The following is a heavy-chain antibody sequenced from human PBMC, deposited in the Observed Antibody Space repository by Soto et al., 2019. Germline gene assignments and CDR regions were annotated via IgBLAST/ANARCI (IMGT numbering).Heavy chain of an antibody. J-gene: IGHJ4*02. Sequence: QDHLVESGGGVVQPGTSLRLSCAASGFTFNTYGMHWVRQAPGKGLEWVAVISYDGSDKFYADSVKGRFTISRDNSKNTLYLQMSSLRPEDTAIYYCAKSPNFYCSSPNCYKYYFDYGGQGTLVTVSS. CDR3: AKSPNFYCSSPNCYKYYFDY. D-gene: IGHD2-2*02. CDR2: ISYDGSDK. V-gene: IGHV3-30*18. CDR1: GFTFNTYG.